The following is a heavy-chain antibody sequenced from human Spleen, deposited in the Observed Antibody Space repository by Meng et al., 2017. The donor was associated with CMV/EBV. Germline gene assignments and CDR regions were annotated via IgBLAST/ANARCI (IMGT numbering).Heavy chain of an antibody. J-gene: IGHJ5*02. Sequence: SGGSLSSGDYYWTWIRQPPGRGLEWIGYMPKTGITYYNPSLKSRLTLSRDTSKNQLSLRLTSVTAADTALYYCARDIIAEIRGNWFDPWGQGTLVTVSS. D-gene: IGHD3-10*01. CDR3: ARDIIAEIRGNWFDP. V-gene: IGHV4-30-4*01. CDR2: MPKTGIT. CDR1: GGSLSSGDYY.